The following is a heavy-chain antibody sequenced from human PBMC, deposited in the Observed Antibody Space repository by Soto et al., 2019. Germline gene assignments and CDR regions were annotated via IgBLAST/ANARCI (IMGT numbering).Heavy chain of an antibody. Sequence: EVQLVESGGGLVQPGGSLRLSCAASGFTFSSYSMNRVRQAPGKGLEWVSYISSSSSTIYYADSVKGRFTISRDNAKNSLYLQMNSLRAEDTAVYYCARDSDIVVVVALDYWGQGTLVTVSS. CDR2: ISSSSSTI. V-gene: IGHV3-48*01. J-gene: IGHJ4*02. D-gene: IGHD2-15*01. CDR1: GFTFSSYS. CDR3: ARDSDIVVVVALDY.